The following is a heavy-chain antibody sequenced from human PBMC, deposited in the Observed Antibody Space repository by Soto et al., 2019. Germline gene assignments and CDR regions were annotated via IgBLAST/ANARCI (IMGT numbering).Heavy chain of an antibody. CDR2: ISGSLGSA. CDR1: GFTFNDYA. D-gene: IGHD3-3*01. CDR3: AKDSRLPGFGLLIHAFDI. V-gene: IGHV3-23*01. Sequence: EMQLLESGGDLGQPGGSLRLSCAVSGFTFNDYAMSWVRQGPGKGLEWVSTISGSLGSAYYAASVDGRFTISGDNSNNTLYLQMNSLRVEDTATYYCAKDSRLPGFGLLIHAFDIWGHGTMVTVSS. J-gene: IGHJ3*02.